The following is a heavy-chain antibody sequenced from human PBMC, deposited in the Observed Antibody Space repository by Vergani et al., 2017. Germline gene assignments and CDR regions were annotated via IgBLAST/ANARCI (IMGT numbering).Heavy chain of an antibody. Sequence: EVQLVESGGGLVQPGGSLRLSCAASGFTFSSYSMNWVRQAPGKGLEWVSYISSSSITIYYADSVKGRFTISRDNAKNSLYLQMNSLRAEDTAVYYCARGGSGSYSPYYYYYGMDVWGQGTTVTVSS. CDR2: ISSSSITI. V-gene: IGHV3-48*01. CDR1: GFTFSSYS. CDR3: ARGGSGSYSPYYYYYGMDV. D-gene: IGHD3-10*01. J-gene: IGHJ6*02.